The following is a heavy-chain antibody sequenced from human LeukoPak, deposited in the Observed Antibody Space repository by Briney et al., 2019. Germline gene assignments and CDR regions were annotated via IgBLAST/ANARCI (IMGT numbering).Heavy chain of an antibody. V-gene: IGHV3-48*04. D-gene: IGHD3-10*01. CDR1: GFTFSSYS. J-gene: IGHJ4*02. CDR3: VRGPPYGSRSDYFDC. CDR2: ISSSRSTI. Sequence: PGGSLRLSCAASGFTFSSYSMNWVRQAPGKGLEWVSYISSSRSTIYYADSVKGRFTISRDNAKNSLYLQMNSLRVEDTAVYYCVRGPPYGSRSDYFDCWGQGTLVTVSS.